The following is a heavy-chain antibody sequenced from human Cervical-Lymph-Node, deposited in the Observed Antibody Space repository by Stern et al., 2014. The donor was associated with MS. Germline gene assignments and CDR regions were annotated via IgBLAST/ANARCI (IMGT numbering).Heavy chain of an antibody. CDR3: AREIRGSGSYEYYYGMDV. D-gene: IGHD1-26*01. CDR1: GGTFSSYA. V-gene: IGHV1-69*01. J-gene: IGHJ6*02. Sequence: QVQLMQSGAEVKKPGSSVKVSCKASGGTFSSYAISWVRQAPGPGLEWMGGIIPIFGTAKCAQQFQGRITINADDTTSTAYMELSSLRSEYTAVDYCAREIRGSGSYEYYYGMDVWGQGTPVTVSS. CDR2: IIPIFGTA.